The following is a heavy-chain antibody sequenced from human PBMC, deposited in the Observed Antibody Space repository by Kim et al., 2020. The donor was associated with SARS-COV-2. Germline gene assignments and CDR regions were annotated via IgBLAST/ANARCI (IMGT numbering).Heavy chain of an antibody. Sequence: GGSLRLSCAASGFTFSSYWMHWVRQAPGKGLVWVSRINSDGSSTSYADSVKGRFTISRDNAKNTLYLQMNSLRAEDTAVYYCARDSSGYYYQLYYYYYGMDVWGQGTTVTVSS. J-gene: IGHJ6*02. D-gene: IGHD3-22*01. CDR1: GFTFSSYW. CDR3: ARDSSGYYYQLYYYYYGMDV. CDR2: INSDGSST. V-gene: IGHV3-74*01.